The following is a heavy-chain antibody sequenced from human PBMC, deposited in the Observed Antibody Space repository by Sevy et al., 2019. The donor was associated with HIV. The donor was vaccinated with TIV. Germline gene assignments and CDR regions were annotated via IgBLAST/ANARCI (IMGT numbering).Heavy chain of an antibody. V-gene: IGHV1-8*01. J-gene: IGHJ4*02. Sequence: ASVNVSCKASGYTFTSYDINWVRQATGQGLEWMGWMNPNSGNTGYAQRFQGRVTMTRNTSISTAYMELSSLRSEDTAVYYCARAVAEYYFDYWGQGTLVTVSS. D-gene: IGHD2-15*01. CDR3: ARAVAEYYFDY. CDR2: MNPNSGNT. CDR1: GYTFTSYD.